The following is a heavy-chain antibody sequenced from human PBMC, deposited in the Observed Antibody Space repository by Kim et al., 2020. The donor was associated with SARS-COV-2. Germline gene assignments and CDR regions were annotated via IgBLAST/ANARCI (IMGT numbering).Heavy chain of an antibody. J-gene: IGHJ4*02. CDR3: EASDY. Sequence: ISVGAVRTHYADSVKGRFTISRDNSKSTLFLQMNSLRAEDTAVYYCEASDYWGQGSLVTVSS. V-gene: IGHV3-23*01. CDR2: ISVGAVRT.